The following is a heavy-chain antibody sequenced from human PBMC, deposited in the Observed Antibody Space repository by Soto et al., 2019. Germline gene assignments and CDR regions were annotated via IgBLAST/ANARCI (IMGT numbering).Heavy chain of an antibody. CDR2: ISTSGTTV. CDR1: GFAFSGYS. CDR3: ARDVGYYSDKLHC. D-gene: IGHD3-16*01. Sequence: EVQLVESGGALVQPGGSLRLSCAASGFAFSGYSMNWVRQPPGKGLEWVSYISTSGTTVHYADSVRGRFTISRDNAKNALYLQMNSMRAEDTAVYYCARDVGYYSDKLHCWGQGTLVTVSS. V-gene: IGHV3-48*01. J-gene: IGHJ4*02.